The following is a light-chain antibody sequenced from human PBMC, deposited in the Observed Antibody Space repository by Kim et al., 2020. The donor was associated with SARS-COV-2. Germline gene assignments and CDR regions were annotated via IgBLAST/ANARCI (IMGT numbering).Light chain of an antibody. CDR2: AAS. CDR3: KKYKSAPWT. CDR1: QDISNY. Sequence: DIQMTQSPSSLSASVGDRVTLTCRASQDISNYLAWYQQKPGKVPKLLIYAASTLQSGVPSRFSGSGFGTDLTLTISSLQPEDFATYYCKKYKSAPWTFGQGTKVDIK. V-gene: IGKV1-27*01. J-gene: IGKJ1*01.